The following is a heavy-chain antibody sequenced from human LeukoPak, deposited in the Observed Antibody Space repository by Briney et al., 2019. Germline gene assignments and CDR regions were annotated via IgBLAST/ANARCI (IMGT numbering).Heavy chain of an antibody. CDR3: VRIAGYYMDV. CDR2: IYYSVST. V-gene: IGHV4-59*01. Sequence: SETLSLTCTVSGGSISSYYWSWIRQPPGKGLEWIGYIYYSVSTNYNPSLKSRVTISVDTSKNQFSLKLSSVTAADTAVYYCVRIAGYYMDVWGKGTTVTVSS. CDR1: GGSISSYY. J-gene: IGHJ6*03. D-gene: IGHD6-13*01.